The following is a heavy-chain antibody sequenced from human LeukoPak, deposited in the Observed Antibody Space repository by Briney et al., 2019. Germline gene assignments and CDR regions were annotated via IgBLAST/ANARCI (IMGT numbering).Heavy chain of an antibody. CDR2: VYTSGST. D-gene: IGHD1-26*01. V-gene: IGHV4-4*07. Sequence: SETLSLTCTVSGGSISSYYWSWIRQPAGKGLEWIGYVYTSGSTNYNPSLKSRVTISVDTSKNQFSLRLSSVTAADTAVYSCARGSGNGATGHMDVWGKGTPVTVSS. J-gene: IGHJ6*03. CDR1: GGSISSYY. CDR3: ARGSGNGATGHMDV.